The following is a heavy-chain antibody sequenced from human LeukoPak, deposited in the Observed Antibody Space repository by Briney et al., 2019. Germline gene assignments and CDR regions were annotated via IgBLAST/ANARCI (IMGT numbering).Heavy chain of an antibody. CDR1: GFTFSSYA. CDR3: AKGVQQLVTYYYYMDV. CDR2: ISGSGGST. Sequence: GGSLRLSCAASGFTFSSYAMSWVRQAPGKGLEWVSAISGSGGSTYYADSVKGRFTISRDNSKNTLYLQMNSLRAEDTAVYYCAKGVQQLVTYYYYMDVWGKGTTVTVSS. J-gene: IGHJ6*03. D-gene: IGHD6-13*01. V-gene: IGHV3-23*01.